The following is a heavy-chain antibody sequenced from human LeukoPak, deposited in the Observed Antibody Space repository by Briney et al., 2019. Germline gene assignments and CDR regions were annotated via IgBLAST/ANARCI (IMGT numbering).Heavy chain of an antibody. CDR3: AHRSIAAAGSMYYFDY. CDR1: GFSLSTSGVG. D-gene: IGHD6-13*01. J-gene: IGHJ4*02. V-gene: IGHV2-5*02. Sequence: KSGPTLVKPTQTLTLTCTFSGFSLSTSGVGVGWIRQPPGKALEWLALIYWDDDERYSPSLKSRLTITKDTSKNQVVLTMTNMDPVDTATYYCAHRSIAAAGSMYYFDYWGQGTLVTVSS. CDR2: IYWDDDE.